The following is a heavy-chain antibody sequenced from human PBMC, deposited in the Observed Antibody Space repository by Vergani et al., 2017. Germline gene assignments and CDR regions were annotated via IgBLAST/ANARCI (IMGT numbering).Heavy chain of an antibody. CDR3: ATARWATPGIFDY. Sequence: QVQLVQSGAEVKKPGASVKVPCKVSGYTLTESSMHWVRPDPGKGLEWMGGFDPEDGETIYAHKFQGRVTITEDTSTDTAYMELSSLRSEDTAVYYCATARWATPGIFDYWGQGTLVTVSS. D-gene: IGHD4-23*01. CDR1: GYTLTESS. CDR2: FDPEDGET. V-gene: IGHV1-24*01. J-gene: IGHJ4*02.